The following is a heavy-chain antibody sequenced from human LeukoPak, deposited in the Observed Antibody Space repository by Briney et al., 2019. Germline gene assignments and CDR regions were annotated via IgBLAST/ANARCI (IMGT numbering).Heavy chain of an antibody. D-gene: IGHD2/OR15-2a*01. CDR2: ISFDETKK. J-gene: IGHJ4*02. V-gene: IGHV3-30-3*01. Sequence: PGGPLRLSCAASGFSFSKYAMHWVRQAPGKGLEWVAVISFDETKKYYADSVKGRFTISRDNSNNTLFLQMNSQKTEDTAVYFCARMKVIKGASLDYWGQGSLVTVSS. CDR1: GFSFSKYA. CDR3: ARMKVIKGASLDY.